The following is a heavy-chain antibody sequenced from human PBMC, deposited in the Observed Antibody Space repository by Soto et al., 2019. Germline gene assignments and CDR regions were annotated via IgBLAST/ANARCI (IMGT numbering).Heavy chain of an antibody. J-gene: IGHJ4*02. CDR1: GYTLTELS. CDR3: ATDPLFYYYDSSGYSKTLDY. V-gene: IGHV1-24*01. Sequence: ASVKVSCKVSGYTLTELSMHWVRQAPGKGLEWMGGFDPEDGETIYAQKFQGRVTMTEDTSTDTAYMELSSLRSEDTAVYYCATDPLFYYYDSSGYSKTLDYWGQGTLVTVSS. CDR2: FDPEDGET. D-gene: IGHD3-22*01.